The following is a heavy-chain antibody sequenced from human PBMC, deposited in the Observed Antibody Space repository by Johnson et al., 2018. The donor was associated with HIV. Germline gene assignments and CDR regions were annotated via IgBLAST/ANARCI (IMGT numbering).Heavy chain of an antibody. D-gene: IGHD6-13*01. J-gene: IGHJ3*02. CDR1: GFTFSNAW. CDR3: ASHRSIAADDAFDI. V-gene: IGHV3-74*02. Sequence: VQLVESGGGFVKAGGSLRLSCAASGFTFSNAWMNWVRQLPGKGLVWVSRIKSDGSSITYADSVKGRFTISTDNAKNSLYLQMNSLRAEDTALYYCASHRSIAADDAFDIWGQGTMVTVSS. CDR2: IKSDGSSI.